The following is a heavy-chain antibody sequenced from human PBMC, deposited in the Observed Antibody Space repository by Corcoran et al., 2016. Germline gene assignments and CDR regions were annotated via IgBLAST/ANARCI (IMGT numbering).Heavy chain of an antibody. D-gene: IGHD2-2*02. J-gene: IGHJ5*02. V-gene: IGHV3-33*01. CDR1: GFTFGTYG. CDR2: IWYDGSNK. Sequence: QEQLVESGGGVVQPGRSLRLSCAASGFTFGTYGMHWVRQAPGKGLEWVAVIWYDGSNKNYADSVKGRFTISRDNSKNTLYLQMNSLRAKDTAVYYCARDAYCSSTSCYRGGFDPWGQGTLVTVSS. CDR3: ARDAYCSSTSCYRGGFDP.